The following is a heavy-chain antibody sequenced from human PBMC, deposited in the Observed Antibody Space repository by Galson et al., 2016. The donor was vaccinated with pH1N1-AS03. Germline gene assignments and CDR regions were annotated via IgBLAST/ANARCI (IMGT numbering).Heavy chain of an antibody. CDR2: ISDSGTT. J-gene: IGHJ5*02. CDR3: AKYCRGTKCYGRFDP. CDR1: GVSVRSDY. Sequence: SETLSLTCTVSGVSVRSDYWSWVRQPPGKGLEWNAYISDSGTTNYNPSPKSRVTISVDTSKNQFSLRLRSVTAADTAVYYCAKYCRGTKCYGRFDPWGQGTLVTVSS. V-gene: IGHV4-59*02. D-gene: IGHD2-15*01.